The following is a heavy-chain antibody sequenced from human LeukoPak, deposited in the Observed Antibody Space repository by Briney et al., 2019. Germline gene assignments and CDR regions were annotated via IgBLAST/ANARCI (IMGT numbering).Heavy chain of an antibody. J-gene: IGHJ4*02. V-gene: IGHV3-30-3*01. CDR3: ARGPYYYGSGSYLPSFDY. CDR1: GFTFSNYA. D-gene: IGHD3-10*01. Sequence: GGSLRLSCAASGFTFSNYAMHWVRQAPGKGLEWVAVISYDGSNKYYADSVKGRFTISRDNSKNTLYLQMNSLRAEDTAVYYCARGPYYYGSGSYLPSFDYWGQGTLVTVSS. CDR2: ISYDGSNK.